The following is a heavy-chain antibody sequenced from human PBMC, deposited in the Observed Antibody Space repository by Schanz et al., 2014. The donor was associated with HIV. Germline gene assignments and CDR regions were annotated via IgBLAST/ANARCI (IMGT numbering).Heavy chain of an antibody. CDR3: AREGDGASVTGTSDY. Sequence: QIQLVQSGAEVKKPGGSVMLSCKASGYTFTNYGISWVRQAPGQGLEWMGWINTYYDKTKYAEKFQDRVTMTADTSTSTAYMELRSLRSDDTAMYYCAREGDGASVTGTSDYWGQGTLVIVSS. J-gene: IGHJ4*02. CDR2: INTYYDKT. V-gene: IGHV1-18*01. CDR1: GYTFTNYG. D-gene: IGHD1-20*01.